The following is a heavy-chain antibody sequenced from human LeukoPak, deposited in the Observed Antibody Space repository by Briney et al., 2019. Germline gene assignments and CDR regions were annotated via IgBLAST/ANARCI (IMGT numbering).Heavy chain of an antibody. CDR2: INTNTGNP. J-gene: IGHJ5*02. V-gene: IGHV7-4-1*02. D-gene: IGHD2-2*02. CDR3: ARGGPYCSSISCYTYNWFDP. Sequence: ASVKVSCKASGYTFTSYAMNWVRQAPGQGLEWMGWINTNTGNPTYAQGFTGRFVFSLDTSVSTAYLQISSLKAEDTAVYYCARGGPYCSSISCYTYNWFDPWGQGTLVTVSS. CDR1: GYTFTSYA.